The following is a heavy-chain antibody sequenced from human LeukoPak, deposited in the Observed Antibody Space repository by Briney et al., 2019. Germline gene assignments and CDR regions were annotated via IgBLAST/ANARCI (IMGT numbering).Heavy chain of an antibody. V-gene: IGHV1-2*02. CDR2: IYPNSGGT. J-gene: IGHJ4*02. D-gene: IGHD3-22*01. CDR1: GYTFTDYF. Sequence: GASVKVSCKASGYTFTDYFMHWVRQAPGQGLEWLGWIYPNSGGTNYAQKFHGRVTMTRDTSISTAYMELSRLKSDDTAVYYCARVSSITLIVVPDYFDYWGQGTLVTVSS. CDR3: ARVSSITLIVVPDYFDY.